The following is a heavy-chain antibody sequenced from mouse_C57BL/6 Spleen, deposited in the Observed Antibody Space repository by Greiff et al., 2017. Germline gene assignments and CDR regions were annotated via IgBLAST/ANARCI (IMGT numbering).Heavy chain of an antibody. V-gene: IGHV1-69*01. Sequence: QVQLQQPGAELVMPGASVKLSCKASGYTFTSYWMHWVKQRPGQGLEWIGEIDPSDSYTNYNQKFKGKSTLTVDKSSSTAYMQLSSLTSEDSAVYYCARGHYYGSSPYFDYWGQGTTLTVSS. D-gene: IGHD1-1*01. CDR2: IDPSDSYT. CDR1: GYTFTSYW. J-gene: IGHJ2*01. CDR3: ARGHYYGSSPYFDY.